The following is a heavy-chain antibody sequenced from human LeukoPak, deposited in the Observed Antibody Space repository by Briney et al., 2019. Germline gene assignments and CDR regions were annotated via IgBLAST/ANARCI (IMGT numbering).Heavy chain of an antibody. CDR1: GFTFSSYS. Sequence: PGGSLRLSCAASGFTFSSYSMNWVRQAPGKGLEWVSSIGSSSSYIYYADSVKGRFTISRDNAKNSLYLQMNSLRAEDTAVYYCARDPRWGYGDYENWFDPWGQGTLVTVSS. J-gene: IGHJ5*02. V-gene: IGHV3-21*01. D-gene: IGHD4-17*01. CDR3: ARDPRWGYGDYENWFDP. CDR2: IGSSSSYI.